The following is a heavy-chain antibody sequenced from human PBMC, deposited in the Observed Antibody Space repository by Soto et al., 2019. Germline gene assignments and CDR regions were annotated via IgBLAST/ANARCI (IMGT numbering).Heavy chain of an antibody. D-gene: IGHD3-10*01. CDR3: ASLRISYAVDV. Sequence: EVHLVESGGGLVQPGGSLRLSCGGSGFTFGDYWMTWVRQAPGKGLEWVANMNQDGTERFYVDPVKGRFTISRDNAKNSLYLQMNSLRAEDTAAYYCASLRISYAVDVWGQGTTVTVSS. V-gene: IGHV3-7*05. CDR2: MNQDGTER. J-gene: IGHJ6*02. CDR1: GFTFGDYW.